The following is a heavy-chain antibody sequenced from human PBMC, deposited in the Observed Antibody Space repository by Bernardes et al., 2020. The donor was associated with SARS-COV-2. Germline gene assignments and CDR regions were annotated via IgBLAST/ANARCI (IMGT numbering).Heavy chain of an antibody. V-gene: IGHV3-9*01. D-gene: IGHD3-10*01. CDR1: GFTFGDYA. J-gene: IGHJ6*02. CDR3: ATNYGSGSYDYYYGMDV. CDR2: ISWNSGSI. Sequence: GGSLRLSCAASGFTFGDYAMHWVRQAPGKGLEWVSAISWNSGSIGYADSVKGRFTISRDNAKNSLYLQMNSLRAEDTALYYCATNYGSGSYDYYYGMDVWGQGTTVTVSS.